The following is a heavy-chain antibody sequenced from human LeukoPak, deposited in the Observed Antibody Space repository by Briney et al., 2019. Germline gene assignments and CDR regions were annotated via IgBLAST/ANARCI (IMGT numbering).Heavy chain of an antibody. V-gene: IGHV4-59*12. CDR2: IYYSGST. Sequence: SETLSLTCTVSGGSISGYYWSWIRQPPGKGLEWIGYIYYSGSTNYNPSLKSRVTISVDTSKNQFSLKLSSVTAAETAVYYCAREGRYRYGYNEYHLYMDIWGKGTTVTVSS. CDR1: GGSISGYY. J-gene: IGHJ6*03. D-gene: IGHD5-18*01. CDR3: AREGRYRYGYNEYHLYMDI.